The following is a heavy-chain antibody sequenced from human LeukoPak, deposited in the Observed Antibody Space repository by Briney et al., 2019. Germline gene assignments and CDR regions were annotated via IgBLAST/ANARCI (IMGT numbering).Heavy chain of an antibody. Sequence: SETLSLTCAVSGGSISGRYWSWIRQPPGKGLEWIADWRYDGSPNYTPSLESRATISLDTSKNQFSLRLTSVTAADTAVYYCVVTQKWLAFDYWGQGILVTVSS. J-gene: IGHJ4*02. CDR1: GGSISGRY. CDR2: WRYDGSP. D-gene: IGHD6-19*01. V-gene: IGHV4-59*08. CDR3: VVTQKWLAFDY.